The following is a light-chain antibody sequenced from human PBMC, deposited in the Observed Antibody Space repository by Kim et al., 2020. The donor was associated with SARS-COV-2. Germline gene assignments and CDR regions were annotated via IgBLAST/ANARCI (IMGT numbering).Light chain of an antibody. V-gene: IGKV3-11*01. CDR3: QQRSNWPLSIT. CDR1: QTISTY. Sequence: PGDRATLSCRASQTISTYLAWYQQKPGQPPRLLIYDASIRATDNPDRFSGSGSGTDFTLTISSLRPEDFAVYFCQQRSNWPLSITFGLGTRLEIK. J-gene: IGKJ5*01. CDR2: DAS.